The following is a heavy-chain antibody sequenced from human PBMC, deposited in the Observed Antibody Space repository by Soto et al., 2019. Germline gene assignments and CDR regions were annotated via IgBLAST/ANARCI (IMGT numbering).Heavy chain of an antibody. CDR2: IILIYDTA. V-gene: IGHV1-69*01. Sequence: QVQLVQSGAEVKKPGSSVKVSCKASGGTFSSYAISWVRQAPGQGLEWMGGIILIYDTANYAQKFQGRVTITADDSTSTAYMGLSCLRSEDTAVYYCARVPLSGYDYFFDYWGQGTLVTVSS. CDR1: GGTFSSYA. CDR3: ARVPLSGYDYFFDY. J-gene: IGHJ4*02. D-gene: IGHD5-12*01.